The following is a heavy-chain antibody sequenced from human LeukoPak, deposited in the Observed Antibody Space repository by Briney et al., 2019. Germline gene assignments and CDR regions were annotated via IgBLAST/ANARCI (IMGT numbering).Heavy chain of an antibody. CDR3: ARKLRGGHNYFDY. Sequence: ASVKVSRKASGGTFSSYAISWVRQAPGQGLEWMGGIIPIFGTANYAQKFQGRVTITTDESTSTAYMELSSLRSEDTAVYYCARKLRGGHNYFDYWGQGTLVTVSS. CDR1: GGTFSSYA. CDR2: IIPIFGTA. J-gene: IGHJ4*02. V-gene: IGHV1-69*05. D-gene: IGHD1-26*01.